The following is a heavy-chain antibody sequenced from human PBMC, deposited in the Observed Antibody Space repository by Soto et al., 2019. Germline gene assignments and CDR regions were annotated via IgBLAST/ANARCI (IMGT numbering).Heavy chain of an antibody. CDR1: GAPISSGGFY. Sequence: QVRLQESGPGLVRPSQTLSLTSNVSGAPISSGGFYWSWIRQHPGKGPEWIGYIYNSRTPFYNSSLGSRLTMSLGAAKNRFSLELRSVTVADTAVYYCAREPISTPRGVTQVDPWGQGTQVTVSS. V-gene: IGHV4-31*03. CDR2: IYNSRTP. CDR3: AREPISTPRGVTQVDP. D-gene: IGHD3-10*01. J-gene: IGHJ5*02.